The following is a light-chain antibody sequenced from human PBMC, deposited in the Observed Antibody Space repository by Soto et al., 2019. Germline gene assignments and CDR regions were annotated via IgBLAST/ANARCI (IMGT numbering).Light chain of an antibody. CDR2: EGS. V-gene: IGLV2-23*01. J-gene: IGLJ1*01. CDR1: SSDVGSYNL. CDR3: CSYAGSSIFYV. Sequence: ALTQPASVSGSPGQSITISCTGTSSDVGSYNLVSWYQQHPGKAPKLMIYEGSKRPSGVSNRFSGSKSGNTASLTISGLQAEDEADYYCCSYAGSSIFYVFGTGTKVTVL.